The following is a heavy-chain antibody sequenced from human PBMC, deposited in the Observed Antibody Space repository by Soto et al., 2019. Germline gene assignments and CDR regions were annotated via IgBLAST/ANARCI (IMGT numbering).Heavy chain of an antibody. J-gene: IGHJ6*02. Sequence: TLSLTCAVSGDSISSVNWWSWVRQSPGQGLEWIGDIYHTGITNYNPSLQSRVTISMDKSKNEFSLNLTSVTAADTAVYYCARQIRHYDSWSNTYYYYGLDVWGQGTTVTVSS. V-gene: IGHV4-4*02. CDR2: IYHTGIT. D-gene: IGHD3-3*01. CDR1: GDSISSVNW. CDR3: ARQIRHYDSWSNTYYYYGLDV.